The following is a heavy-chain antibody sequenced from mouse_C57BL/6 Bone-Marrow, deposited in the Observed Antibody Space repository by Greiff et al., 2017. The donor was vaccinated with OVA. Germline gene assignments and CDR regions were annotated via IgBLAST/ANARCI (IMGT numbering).Heavy chain of an antibody. Sequence: VQLQESGPELVKPGASVKISCKASGYAFSSSWMNWVKRRPGKGLEWIGRIYPGDGGTNYNGKFKGKATLTADKSSSTAYMQLSSLTSEDSAVYFCARRDGYYSWFAYWGQGTLVTVSA. V-gene: IGHV1-82*01. D-gene: IGHD2-3*01. CDR3: ARRDGYYSWFAY. CDR1: GYAFSSSW. CDR2: IYPGDGGT. J-gene: IGHJ3*01.